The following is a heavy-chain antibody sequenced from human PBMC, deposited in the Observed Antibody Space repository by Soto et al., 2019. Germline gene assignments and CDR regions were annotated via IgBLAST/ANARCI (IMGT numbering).Heavy chain of an antibody. V-gene: IGHV1-69*01. CDR3: ALRADSGSYSGGWFDP. CDR2: IIPIFGTA. Sequence: QVQLVQSGAEVKKPGSSVKVSCKASGGTFSSYAISWVRQAPGQGLEWMGGIIPIFGTANYAQKIQGRVTITADESTSTAYMELSSLRSEDTAVYYCALRADSGSYSGGWFDPWGQGTLVTVSS. CDR1: GGTFSSYA. D-gene: IGHD1-26*01. J-gene: IGHJ5*02.